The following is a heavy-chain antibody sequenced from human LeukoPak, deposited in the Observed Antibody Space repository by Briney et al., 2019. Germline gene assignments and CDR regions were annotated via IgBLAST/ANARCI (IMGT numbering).Heavy chain of an antibody. J-gene: IGHJ5*02. V-gene: IGHV4-38-2*01. CDR2: IDHSGNT. CDR3: ARHSNYHGSGTGWFDP. D-gene: IGHD3-10*01. Sequence: SETLSLTCAVSGYSINSGYCWGWIRQPPGKGLEWIGGIDHSGNTHYNPSLKNRVTISADTSKNQLSRRLSPVTAADGAVDYCARHSNYHGSGTGWFDPWGPGPLVTVSS. CDR1: GYSINSGYC.